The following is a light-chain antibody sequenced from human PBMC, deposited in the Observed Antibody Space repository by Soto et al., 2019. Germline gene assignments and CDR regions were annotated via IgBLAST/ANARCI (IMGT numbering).Light chain of an antibody. CDR2: ETT. CDR1: SSDIGNYNL. V-gene: IGLV2-23*01. CDR3: CSYGGINCFYV. Sequence: QSALTQPASVSGSPGQSITVSCNGTSSDIGNYNLVSWYQQYPGKAPKVLIYETTKRPSGVSNRFSASKSGNTASLAISGLQADDEADYYCCSYGGINCFYVFGTGTKLTVL. J-gene: IGLJ1*01.